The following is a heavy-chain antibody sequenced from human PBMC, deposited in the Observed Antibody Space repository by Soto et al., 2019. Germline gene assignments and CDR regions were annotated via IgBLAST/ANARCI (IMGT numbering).Heavy chain of an antibody. Sequence: ELQLLESGGGLVQPGGSLRLSCAASGFTFSSYAMSWVRQAPGKGLEWVSAMSGSGGATYYADSGKGRFTSSRDNSKNTLYLQMNSLRAGDTAVYYCVLWPPYYFDYWGQGTLVTVSS. J-gene: IGHJ4*02. D-gene: IGHD3-10*01. CDR3: VLWPPYYFDY. CDR1: GFTFSSYA. V-gene: IGHV3-23*01. CDR2: MSGSGGAT.